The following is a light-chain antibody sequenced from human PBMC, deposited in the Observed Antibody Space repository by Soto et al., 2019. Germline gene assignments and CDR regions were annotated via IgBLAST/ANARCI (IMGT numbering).Light chain of an antibody. V-gene: IGKV3-20*01. J-gene: IGKJ4*01. CDR3: QRYGGSPPVT. CDR1: QSVSSSN. Sequence: EVVLTQSPGTLSLSPGERATLSCRASQSVSSSNLAWYQHKPGQAPKLIVYSASRRATGIPDRFSGSGSGXXXTLTISRLEPEDFALYYCQRYGGSPPVTFGGGTKVDIK. CDR2: SAS.